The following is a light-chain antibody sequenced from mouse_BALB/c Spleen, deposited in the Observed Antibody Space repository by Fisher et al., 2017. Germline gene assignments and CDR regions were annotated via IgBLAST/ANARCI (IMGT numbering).Light chain of an antibody. Sequence: DIVMTQSTAIMSASPGEKVTMTCSASSSVSYMHWFQQKPGQPPKLLIYWASTRESGVPDRFTGSGSGTDFTLTISSVQAEDLAVYYCQNDYSYPLTFGAGTKLELK. J-gene: IGKJ5*01. V-gene: IGKV8-19*01. CDR1: SVSY. CDR2: WAS. CDR3: QNDYSYPLT.